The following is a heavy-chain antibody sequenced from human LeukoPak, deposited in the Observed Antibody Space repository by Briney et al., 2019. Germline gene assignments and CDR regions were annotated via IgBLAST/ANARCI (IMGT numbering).Heavy chain of an antibody. V-gene: IGHV4-39*07. J-gene: IGHJ4*02. CDR3: ARDARYDFWSGYYDY. CDR1: GGSISSSSYY. CDR2: IYYSGST. D-gene: IGHD3-3*01. Sequence: PSETLSLTCTVSGGSISSSSYYWGWIRQPPGKGLEWIGSIYYSGSTYYNPSLKSRVTISVDTSKNQFSLKLSSVTAADTAVYYCARDARYDFWSGYYDYWGQGTLVTVSS.